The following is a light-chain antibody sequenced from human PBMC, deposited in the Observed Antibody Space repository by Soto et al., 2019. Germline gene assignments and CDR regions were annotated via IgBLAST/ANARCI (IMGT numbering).Light chain of an antibody. J-gene: IGKJ5*01. V-gene: IGKV3-15*01. Sequence: EIVITQSPATLSVSPGDRATLSFRASQSVSSNLAWYQQKPGQAPRLLIYGASTRATGIPARFSGSGSGTEFTLTISSLQSEDFAVYYCQQYNNWPRITFGQGTRLEIK. CDR1: QSVSSN. CDR3: QQYNNWPRIT. CDR2: GAS.